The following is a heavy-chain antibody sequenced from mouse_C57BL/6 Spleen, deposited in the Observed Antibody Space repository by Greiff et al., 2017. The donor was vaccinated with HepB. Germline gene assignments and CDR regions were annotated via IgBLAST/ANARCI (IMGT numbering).Heavy chain of an antibody. J-gene: IGHJ1*03. CDR2: IHPSDSDT. CDR1: GYTFTSYW. D-gene: IGHD1-1*01. CDR3: AIWRLGYYYGSSYEYFDV. V-gene: IGHV1-74*01. Sequence: QVQLQQPGAELVKPGASVKVSCKASGYTFTSYWMHWVKQRPGQGLEWIGRIHPSDSDTNYNQKFKGKATLTVDKSSSTAYMQLSSLTSEDSAVYYCAIWRLGYYYGSSYEYFDVWGTGTTVTVSS.